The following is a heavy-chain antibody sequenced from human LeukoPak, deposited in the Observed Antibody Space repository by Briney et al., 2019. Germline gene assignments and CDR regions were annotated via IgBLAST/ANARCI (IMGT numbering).Heavy chain of an antibody. Sequence: GGSLRLSCAASGFTFSSYAMSWVRQAPGKGLEWVSAISGSGGSTYYADSVKGRFTISRDNAKNSLYLQMNSLRAEDTAVYYCARYRIYYDSSSPGGHFDYWGQGTLVTVSS. CDR2: ISGSGGST. V-gene: IGHV3-23*01. D-gene: IGHD3-22*01. CDR3: ARYRIYYDSSSPGGHFDY. CDR1: GFTFSSYA. J-gene: IGHJ4*02.